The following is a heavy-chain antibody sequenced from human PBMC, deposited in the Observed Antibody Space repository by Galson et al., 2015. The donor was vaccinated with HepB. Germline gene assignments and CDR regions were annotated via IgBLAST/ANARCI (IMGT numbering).Heavy chain of an antibody. CDR2: IDSKGEYR. CDR1: GFTFRSYS. V-gene: IGHV3-21*06. J-gene: IGHJ2*01. D-gene: IGHD3-3*01. Sequence: SLRLSCAGSGFTFRSYSINWVRQTPGKGLEWVSSIDSKGEYRNYADSVKGRFTISRDNAKNSVYLQMNSLRAEDTALYYCAREDFRFLEWLGYYSDLWGRGTLVTVSS. CDR3: AREDFRFLEWLGYYSDL.